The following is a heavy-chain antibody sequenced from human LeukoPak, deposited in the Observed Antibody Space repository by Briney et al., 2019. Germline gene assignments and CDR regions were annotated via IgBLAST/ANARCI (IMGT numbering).Heavy chain of an antibody. V-gene: IGHV1-2*02. CDR1: GYTFTGHY. CDR2: INPNSGGT. J-gene: IGHJ3*02. CDR3: ARGGSSSLADAFDI. D-gene: IGHD6-13*01. Sequence: ASVKVSCKASGYTFTGHYIHWVRQAPGEGLEWMGWINPNSGGTSYAQNFQGRVTMTRDRSISTASMDMSRLTSDDTAVYYCARGGSSSLADAFDIWGQGTMVTVSS.